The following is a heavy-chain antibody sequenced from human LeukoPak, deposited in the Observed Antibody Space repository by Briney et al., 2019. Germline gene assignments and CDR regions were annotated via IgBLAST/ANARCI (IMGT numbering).Heavy chain of an antibody. CDR1: GFTFSSYA. J-gene: IGHJ3*02. Sequence: GGSLRLSCAASGFTFSSYAMSWVRQAPGKGLEWVSAISGSGGSTYYADSVKGRFTISRDNSKSTLYLQMNSLRAEDTAVYYCAKDSDIVVVVAAFDAFDIWGQGTMVTVSS. V-gene: IGHV3-23*01. CDR3: AKDSDIVVVVAAFDAFDI. D-gene: IGHD2-15*01. CDR2: ISGSGGST.